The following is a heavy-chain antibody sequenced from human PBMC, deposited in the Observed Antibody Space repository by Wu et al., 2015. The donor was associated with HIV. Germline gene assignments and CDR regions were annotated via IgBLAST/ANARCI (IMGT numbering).Heavy chain of an antibody. Sequence: QVQLVQSGGEVKKPGASVKVSCKASGYIFMHYGITWVRQAPGQGLEWIGEISPLFGAAKYAQRFQGRVTITADESTSTAYMEVSSLRFEDTAVYYCARDRIIDNWFDPWGQGTLVTVSS. J-gene: IGHJ5*02. CDR1: GYIFMHYG. CDR2: ISPLFGAA. CDR3: ARDRIIDNWFDP. V-gene: IGHV1-69*13.